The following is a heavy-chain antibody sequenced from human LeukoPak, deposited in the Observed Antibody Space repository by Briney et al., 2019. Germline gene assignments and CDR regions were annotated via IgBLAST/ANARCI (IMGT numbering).Heavy chain of an antibody. V-gene: IGHV1-2*02. CDR2: INPNSGGT. Sequence: ASVKVSCKASGYTFTGYYMHWVRQAPGQGLEWMGWINPNSGGTNYAQKFQGRVTMTRDTSISTAYMELRSLRSDDTAVYYCARHLNYYGSGSYYGEGYYYYGMDVWGQGTTVTVSS. D-gene: IGHD3-10*01. CDR3: ARHLNYYGSGSYYGEGYYYYGMDV. CDR1: GYTFTGYY. J-gene: IGHJ6*02.